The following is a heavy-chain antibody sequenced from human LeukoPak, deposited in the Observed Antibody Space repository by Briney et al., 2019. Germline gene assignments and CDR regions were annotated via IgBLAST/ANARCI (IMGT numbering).Heavy chain of an antibody. CDR3: AKDYDFDDY. CDR2: INSDGRST. J-gene: IGHJ4*02. D-gene: IGHD3-3*01. Sequence: GGSLRLSCAASGFTFSSYWMHWVRQAPGKGLVWVSRINSDGRSTNYADSVKGRFTISRDNAKNTLYLQLNSLRAEDTAVYYCAKDYDFDDYWGQGTLVTVSS. CDR1: GFTFSSYW. V-gene: IGHV3-74*01.